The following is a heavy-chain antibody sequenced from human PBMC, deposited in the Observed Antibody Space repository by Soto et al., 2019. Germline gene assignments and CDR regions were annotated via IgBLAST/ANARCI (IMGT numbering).Heavy chain of an antibody. Sequence: PGGSLRLSCAASGFTFSSYGMHWVRQAPGKGLEWVAVIWYDGSNKYYADSVKGRFTTSRDNSKNTLYLQMNSLRAEDTAVYYCARGSRVDSSGSFDYWGQGTLVTVSS. CDR2: IWYDGSNK. J-gene: IGHJ4*02. V-gene: IGHV3-33*01. CDR1: GFTFSSYG. CDR3: ARGSRVDSSGSFDY. D-gene: IGHD3-22*01.